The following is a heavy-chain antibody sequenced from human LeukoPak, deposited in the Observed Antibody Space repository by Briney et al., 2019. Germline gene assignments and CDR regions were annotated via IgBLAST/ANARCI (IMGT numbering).Heavy chain of an antibody. D-gene: IGHD6-13*01. V-gene: IGHV3-23*01. CDR1: GFSFNNYA. CDR3: ASEIAAGDY. Sequence: GGSLRLSCAASGFSFNNYAMVWVRQTPGKGLEWVSVISAGNDIVYADSVKGRFSISRDSSKNTLYLQMNSLRVEDTAVYYCASEIAAGDYWGQGTLVTVSS. J-gene: IGHJ4*02. CDR2: ISAGNDI.